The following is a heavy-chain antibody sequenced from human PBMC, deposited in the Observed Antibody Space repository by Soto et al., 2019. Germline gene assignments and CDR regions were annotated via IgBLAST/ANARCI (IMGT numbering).Heavy chain of an antibody. CDR1: GYTFTSYG. CDR3: ARDSLQYDFWSVYGY. V-gene: IGHV1-18*01. CDR2: ISAYNGNT. Sequence: GASVKVSCKASGYTFTSYGISWVRQAPGQGLEWMGWISAYNGNTNYAQKLQGRVTMATDTSTSTAYMELRSLRSDDTAVYYCARDSLQYDFWSVYGYWGQGTLVTVSS. J-gene: IGHJ4*02. D-gene: IGHD3-3*01.